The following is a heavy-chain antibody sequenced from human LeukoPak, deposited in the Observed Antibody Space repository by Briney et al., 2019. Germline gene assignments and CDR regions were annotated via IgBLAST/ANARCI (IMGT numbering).Heavy chain of an antibody. CDR3: ARADCSGSTCYLRHSWFDP. V-gene: IGHV3-21*06. CDR2: IRTSSRYI. CDR1: GFTLSTFD. Sequence: MAGGSLRLSCAASGFTLSTFDMNWVRQAPGKGLEWVSSIRTSSRYIYYRDSVKGRFTISRDDAKNSLYLQMNSLTVEDTAVYYCARADCSGSTCYLRHSWFDPWGLGTLVTVSS. J-gene: IGHJ5*02. D-gene: IGHD2-2*01.